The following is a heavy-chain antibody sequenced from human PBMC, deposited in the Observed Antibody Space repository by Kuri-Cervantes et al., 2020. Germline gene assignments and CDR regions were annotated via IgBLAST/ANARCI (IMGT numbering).Heavy chain of an antibody. V-gene: IGHV3-53*01. Sequence: GGSLRLSCAASGFIVSGNYMSWVRQAPGKGLEWVSIIYSAGNTYYADSVKGRFTISRDNAKNTLYLQMNSLRGEDTAVYYCAKDHRVTTPKIVGPFDYWGQGTLVTVSS. J-gene: IGHJ4*02. CDR3: AKDHRVTTPKIVGPFDY. CDR2: IYSAGNT. CDR1: GFIVSGNY. D-gene: IGHD1-14*01.